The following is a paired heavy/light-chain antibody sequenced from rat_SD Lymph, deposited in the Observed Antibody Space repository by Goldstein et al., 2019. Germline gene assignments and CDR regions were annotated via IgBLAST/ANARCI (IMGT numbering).Heavy chain of an antibody. V-gene: IGHV1-65*01. CDR2: IIPLIDTT. D-gene: IGHD1-12*03. CDR3: ARGVIITGWFAY. CDR1: GYTFTDYA. J-gene: IGHJ3*01. Sequence: EVKLQQSGDELVRPGASVKMSCKASGYTFTDYAMHWVKQSPGQGLEWIGTIIPLIDTTSYNQKFKGKATLTADKSSNTAYMELSRLTSEDSAVYYCARGVIITGWFAYWGQGTLVTVSS.
Light chain of an antibody. CDR1: SSVSY. V-gene: IGKV4S9*01. CDR3: QQWNYPFT. Sequence: EIVLTQSPTTMTASPGEKVTITCRASSSVSYMHWYQQKPGASPKPWIYETSKLASGVPDRFSGSGSGTSYSLTINNMEAEDAATYYCQQWNYPFTFGSGTKLEIK. CDR2: ETS. J-gene: IGKJ4*01.